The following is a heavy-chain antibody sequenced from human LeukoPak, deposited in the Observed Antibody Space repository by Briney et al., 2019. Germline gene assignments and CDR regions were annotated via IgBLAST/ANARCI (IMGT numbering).Heavy chain of an antibody. D-gene: IGHD6-6*01. V-gene: IGHV4-39*07. Sequence: SETLSLTCTVSGGSISSSSYYWGWIRQPPGKGLEWIGSIYYSGSTYYNPSLKSRVTISVDTSKNQFSLKLSSVTAADTAVYYCARDWDAARLDYWGQGTLVTVSS. J-gene: IGHJ4*02. CDR2: IYYSGST. CDR1: GGSISSSSYY. CDR3: ARDWDAARLDY.